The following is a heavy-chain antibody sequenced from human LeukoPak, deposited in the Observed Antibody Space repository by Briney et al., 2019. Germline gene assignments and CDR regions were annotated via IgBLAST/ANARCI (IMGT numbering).Heavy chain of an antibody. CDR3: ARLAGGERGVFDY. V-gene: IGHV4-4*09. D-gene: IGHD3-16*01. CDR2: IYTRGST. J-gene: IGHJ4*02. CDR1: GFTFDDYA. Sequence: GSLRLSCAASGFTFDDYAMHWVRQAPGKGLEWIGYIYTRGSTNYNASLKSRVTISVDTSKNQFSLRLSSVTAADTAVYYCARLAGGERGVFDYWGQGTLVTVSS.